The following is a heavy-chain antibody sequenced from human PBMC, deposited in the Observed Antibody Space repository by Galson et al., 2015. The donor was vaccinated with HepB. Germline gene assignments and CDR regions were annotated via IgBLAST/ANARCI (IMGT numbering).Heavy chain of an antibody. CDR2: ISGYNGNT. V-gene: IGHV1-18*01. Sequence: SVKVSCKASGYTFTSYGISWVRQAPGQGLKWMGWISGYNGNTNYAQKFQGRVTMTTDTSTSTVFMELRSLRSDDTAVYYCARDLGEVGPIFFDYWGQGSLVTVSS. D-gene: IGHD1-26*01. J-gene: IGHJ4*02. CDR3: ARDLGEVGPIFFDY. CDR1: GYTFTSYG.